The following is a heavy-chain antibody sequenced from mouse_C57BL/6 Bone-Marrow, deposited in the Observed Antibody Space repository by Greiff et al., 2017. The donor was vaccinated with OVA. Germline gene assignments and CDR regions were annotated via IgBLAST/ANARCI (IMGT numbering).Heavy chain of an antibody. J-gene: IGHJ3*01. CDR2: IWSGGST. D-gene: IGHD2-4*01. Sequence: QVQLQQSGPGLVQPSQSLSITCTVSGFSLTSYGVHWVRQSPGKGLEWLGVIWSGGSTDYNAAFISRLSISKDTYKSHFFFTMNSLQAADTAIYYFASNVSDYAWFAYCRPWTLVTVSA. V-gene: IGHV2-2*01. CDR1: GFSLTSYG. CDR3: ASNVSDYAWFAY.